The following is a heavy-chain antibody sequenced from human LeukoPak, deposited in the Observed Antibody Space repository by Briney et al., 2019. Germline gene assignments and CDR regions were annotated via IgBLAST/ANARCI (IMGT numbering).Heavy chain of an antibody. CDR1: GFTFGDYA. J-gene: IGHJ4*02. Sequence: GGSLRLSCTASGFTFGDYAMSWFRQAPGRGLEWVGFIRSKAYGGTTEYAASVKGRFTISRDDSKSIAYLQMHSLKTEDTAVYYCTRDLPSTVTYYFDYWGQGTLVTVSS. D-gene: IGHD4-17*01. CDR2: IRSKAYGGTT. CDR3: TRDLPSTVTYYFDY. V-gene: IGHV3-49*03.